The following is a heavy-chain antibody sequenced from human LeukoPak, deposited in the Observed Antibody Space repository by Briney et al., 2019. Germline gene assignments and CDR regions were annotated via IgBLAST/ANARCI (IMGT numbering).Heavy chain of an antibody. Sequence: PGGSLRLSCEAAGFTFSSYAMNWVRQAPGKGLEWVSGISDSGGSTDSVKGRFTISRDNSKNTLYLQMNSLRAEDSAVYYCAKGTTAAPYYYYYSMDVWGQGTTVTVSS. D-gene: IGHD1-1*01. CDR1: GFTFSSYA. CDR3: AKGTTAAPYYYYYSMDV. J-gene: IGHJ6*02. CDR2: ISDSGGS. V-gene: IGHV3-23*01.